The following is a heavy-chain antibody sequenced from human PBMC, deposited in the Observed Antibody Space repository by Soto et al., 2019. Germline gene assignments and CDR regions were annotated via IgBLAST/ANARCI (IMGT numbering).Heavy chain of an antibody. J-gene: IGHJ5*02. D-gene: IGHD1-26*01. CDR3: ARTRKGGVADSFDA. Sequence: PGGSLRLSCAASGFTFSRHAIHWVRLTPGRGLEWVLAISRDGSYIYYTDSVKVRFTVSRDNSKNTVFVQMNRLIPDDVARSFCARTRKGGVADSFDAWGQGARVTVSS. CDR2: ISRDGSYI. V-gene: IGHV3-30*04. CDR1: GFTFSRHA.